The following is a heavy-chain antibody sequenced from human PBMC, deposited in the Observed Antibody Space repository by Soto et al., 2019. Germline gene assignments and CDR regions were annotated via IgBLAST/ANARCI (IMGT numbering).Heavy chain of an antibody. CDR2: ISSGDAFT. Sequence: EVQLLESGGGLVQPGGSLRLSCAASGFNFRNYAMSWVRQAPGKGLEWVSTISSGDAFTYYADSVKGRFTISRDYSKSTLYLQMTTLRAEDTAVYYCAKDRQDSSFSWGQGPLVTVSS. J-gene: IGHJ5*02. D-gene: IGHD6-19*01. V-gene: IGHV3-23*01. CDR3: AKDRQDSSFS. CDR1: GFNFRNYA.